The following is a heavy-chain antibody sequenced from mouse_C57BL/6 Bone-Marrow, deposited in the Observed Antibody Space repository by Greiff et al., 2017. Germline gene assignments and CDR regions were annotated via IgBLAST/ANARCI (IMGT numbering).Heavy chain of an antibody. CDR1: GYTFTSYW. V-gene: IGHV1-52*01. Sequence: QVQLQQPGAELVRPGSSVKLSCKASGYTFTSYWMHWVKQRPIQGLEWIGNIDPSDSETHYNPKFKDKATLTVDKSSSTAYMQLSSLTSEDSAVYYCARRRHYYGRSSGYAMDYWGQGTSGTVSS. J-gene: IGHJ4*01. CDR3: ARRRHYYGRSSGYAMDY. D-gene: IGHD1-1*01. CDR2: IDPSDSET.